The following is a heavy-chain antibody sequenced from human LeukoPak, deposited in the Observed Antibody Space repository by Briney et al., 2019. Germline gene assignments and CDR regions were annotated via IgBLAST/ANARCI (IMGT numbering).Heavy chain of an antibody. V-gene: IGHV4-39*07. J-gene: IGHJ4*02. CDR1: GGSISSSSYY. D-gene: IGHD5-12*01. Sequence: SETLSLTCTVSGGSISSSSYYWGWIRQPPGKGLEWIGSIYYSGSTYYNPSLKSRVTISVDTSKNQFSLKLSSVTAADTAVYYCARGLSGYAVDYWGQGTLVTVSS. CDR3: ARGLSGYAVDY. CDR2: IYYSGST.